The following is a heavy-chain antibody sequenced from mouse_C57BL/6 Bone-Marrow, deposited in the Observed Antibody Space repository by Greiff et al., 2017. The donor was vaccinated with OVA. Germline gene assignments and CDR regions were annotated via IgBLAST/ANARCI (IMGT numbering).Heavy chain of an antibody. CDR1: GFTFSDYY. CDR2: INYDGSST. Sequence: EVKLVESEGGLVQPGSSMKLSCTASGFTFSDYYMAWVRQVPEKGLEWVANINYDGSSTYYLDSLKSRFIISRDNAKNILYLQMSSLKSEDTATYYCAREGITTVVAHWYFDVWGTGTTVTVSS. D-gene: IGHD1-1*01. J-gene: IGHJ1*03. V-gene: IGHV5-16*01. CDR3: AREGITTVVAHWYFDV.